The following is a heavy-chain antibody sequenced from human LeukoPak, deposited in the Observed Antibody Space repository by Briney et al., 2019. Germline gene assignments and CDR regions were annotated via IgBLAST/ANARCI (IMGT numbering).Heavy chain of an antibody. Sequence: GSLRLSCAASGFTFSSYAMSWVRQAPGKGLEWIGYIYYSGSTNYNPSLKSRVTISVDTSKNQFSLKLSSVTAADTAVYYCARSKASYGYWYFDYWGQGTLVTVSS. V-gene: IGHV4-59*01. J-gene: IGHJ4*02. CDR2: IYYSGST. D-gene: IGHD5-18*01. CDR3: ARSKASYGYWYFDY. CDR1: GFTFSSYA.